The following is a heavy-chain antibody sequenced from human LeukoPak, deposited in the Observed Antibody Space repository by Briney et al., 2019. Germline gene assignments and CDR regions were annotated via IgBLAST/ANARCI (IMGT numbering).Heavy chain of an antibody. V-gene: IGHV3-30*02. CDR3: AKDRPYYYDSSGHTFDY. CDR2: IRYDGSNK. Sequence: PGGSLRLSCAASGFTFSSYGMHWVRQAPGKGLEWVAFIRYDGSNKYYADSVKGRFTISRDNSKNTLYLQMNSLRAEDTAVYYCAKDRPYYYDSSGHTFDYWGQGTLVTVSS. J-gene: IGHJ4*02. CDR1: GFTFSSYG. D-gene: IGHD3-22*01.